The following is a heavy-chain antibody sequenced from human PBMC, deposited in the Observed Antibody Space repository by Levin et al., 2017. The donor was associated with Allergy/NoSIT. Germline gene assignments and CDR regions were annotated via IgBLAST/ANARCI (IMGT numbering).Heavy chain of an antibody. Sequence: LSLTCAASGFTFSSSAMSWVRQAPGKGLEWVSAISGSGGSTYYADSVKGRFTISRDNSKNTLYLQMNSLRAEDTAVYYCAKCRAYDSPYYFDYWGQGTLVTVSS. CDR2: ISGSGGST. CDR1: GFTFSSSA. V-gene: IGHV3-23*01. D-gene: IGHD3-22*01. CDR3: AKCRAYDSPYYFDY. J-gene: IGHJ4*02.